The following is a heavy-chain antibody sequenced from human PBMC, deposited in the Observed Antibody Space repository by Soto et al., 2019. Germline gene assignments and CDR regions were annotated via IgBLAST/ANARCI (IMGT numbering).Heavy chain of an antibody. CDR3: ARDRCSSTSCFFDY. CDR2: IKQDGSDK. J-gene: IGHJ4*02. CDR1: GFTFSNYW. D-gene: IGHD2-2*01. V-gene: IGHV3-7*03. Sequence: GGSLRLSCAASGFTFSNYWMGWVRQAPGKGLEWVANIKQDGSDKYYVDSLEGRFTISRDNTKNSLFLQMTSLRAEDTAVYYCARDRCSSTSCFFDYWGQGTLVTVSS.